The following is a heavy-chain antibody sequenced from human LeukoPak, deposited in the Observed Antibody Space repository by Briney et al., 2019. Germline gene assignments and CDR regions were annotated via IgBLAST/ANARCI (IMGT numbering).Heavy chain of an antibody. CDR3: ARLYGGYGDYYFDY. CDR2: INSDGSST. J-gene: IGHJ4*02. V-gene: IGHV3-74*01. CDR1: GFTFSSYW. Sequence: GGSLRLSCAASGFTFSSYWMHWVRQAPGKGLVWVSLINSDGSSTNYADSVKGRFTISRDNAKNTLYLQMNSLRAEDTAVYYCARLYGGYGDYYFDYWGQGTLVTVSS. D-gene: IGHD4-17*01.